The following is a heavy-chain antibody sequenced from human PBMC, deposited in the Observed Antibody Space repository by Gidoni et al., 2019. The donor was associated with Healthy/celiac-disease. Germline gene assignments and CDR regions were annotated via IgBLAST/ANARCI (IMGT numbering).Heavy chain of an antibody. D-gene: IGHD2-21*02. CDR1: GFTFRSYD. Sequence: EVQLVESGGGLVQPGGSLRLSCAASGFTFRSYDINWVRQAQGKGLEWVSYISSSGSTIYYADSVKGRFTISRDNAKNSLYLQMNSLRAEDTAVYYCARDREDYCGGDCYPVGPIDAFDIWGQGTMVTVSS. J-gene: IGHJ3*02. CDR3: ARDREDYCGGDCYPVGPIDAFDI. CDR2: ISSSGSTI. V-gene: IGHV3-48*03.